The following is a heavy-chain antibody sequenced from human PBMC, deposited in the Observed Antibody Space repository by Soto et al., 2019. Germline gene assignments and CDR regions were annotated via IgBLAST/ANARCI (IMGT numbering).Heavy chain of an antibody. Sequence: EVQLVESGGGLVQPGGSLRLSCAASGFTFSDYRMTWVRQAPGKGLEWISYISSSSTNIYYADSVKGRFTISRDNAQNSLYLQMNSLRDDDTAVYYCARPNYGMDVWGQGTTVTVSS. J-gene: IGHJ6*02. V-gene: IGHV3-48*02. CDR1: GFTFSDYR. CDR3: ARPNYGMDV. CDR2: ISSSSTNI.